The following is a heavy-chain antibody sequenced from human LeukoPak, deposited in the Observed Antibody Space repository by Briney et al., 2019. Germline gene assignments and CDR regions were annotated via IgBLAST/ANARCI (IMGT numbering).Heavy chain of an antibody. CDR3: ANSAMVPFDY. D-gene: IGHD2-2*01. V-gene: IGHV3-30*18. CDR1: GFTFSSYG. Sequence: PGRSLRLSCAASGFTFSSYGMHWVRQAPGKGLEWVAVISYDGSNKYYADSVKGRFTMSRDNSKNTLYLQMNSLRAEDTAVYYCANSAMVPFDYWGQGTLVTVSS. CDR2: ISYDGSNK. J-gene: IGHJ4*02.